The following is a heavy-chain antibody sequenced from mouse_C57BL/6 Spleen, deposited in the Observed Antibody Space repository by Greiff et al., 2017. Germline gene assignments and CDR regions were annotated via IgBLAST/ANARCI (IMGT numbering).Heavy chain of an antibody. CDR3: THYYGSSWFAY. D-gene: IGHD1-1*01. J-gene: IGHJ3*01. CDR2: IDPETGGT. Sequence: QVQLQQSGAELVRPGASVTLSCKASGYTFTDYEMHWVKQTPVHGLEWIGAIDPETGGTAYNQKFKGKAILTADKSSSTAYSELRSLTSEDSAVYYCTHYYGSSWFAYWGQGTLVTVSA. CDR1: GYTFTDYE. V-gene: IGHV1-15*01.